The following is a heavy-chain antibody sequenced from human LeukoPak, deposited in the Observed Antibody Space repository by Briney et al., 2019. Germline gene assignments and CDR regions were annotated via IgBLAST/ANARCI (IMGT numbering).Heavy chain of an antibody. CDR2: ISSSSSTI. D-gene: IGHD6-6*01. CDR1: GFTFSSYS. V-gene: IGHV3-48*04. CDR3: ARDRQRETYYMDV. J-gene: IGHJ6*03. Sequence: GGPLRLSCAASGFTFSSYSMNWVRQAPGKGLEWVSYISSSSSTIYYADSVKGRFTISRDNAKNSLYLQMNSLRAEDTAVYYCARDRQRETYYMDVWGKGTTVAVSS.